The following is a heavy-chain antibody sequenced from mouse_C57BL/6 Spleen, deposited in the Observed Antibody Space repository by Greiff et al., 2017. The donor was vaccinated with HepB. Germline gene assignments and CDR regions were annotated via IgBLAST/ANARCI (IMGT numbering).Heavy chain of an antibody. CDR3: VRLHYYGPYAMDY. V-gene: IGHV10-1*01. Sequence: EVQLVESGGGLVQPKGSLKLSCAASGFSFNTYAMNWVRQAPGKGLEWVARIRSKSNNYATYYADSVKDRFTISRDDSESMLYLQMNNLKTEDTAMYYCVRLHYYGPYAMDYWGQGTSVTVSS. CDR1: GFSFNTYA. D-gene: IGHD1-2*01. J-gene: IGHJ4*01. CDR2: IRSKSNNYAT.